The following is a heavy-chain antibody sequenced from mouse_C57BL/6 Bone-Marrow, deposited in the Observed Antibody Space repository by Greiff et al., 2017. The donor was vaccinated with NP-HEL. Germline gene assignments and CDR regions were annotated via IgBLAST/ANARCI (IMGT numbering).Heavy chain of an antibody. CDR1: GYTFTSYW. Sequence: QVHVKQSGAELVKPGASVKLSCKASGYTFTSYWMHWVKQRPGQGLEWIGMIHPNSGSTNYNEKFKSKATLTVDKSSSTAYMQLSSLTSEDSAVYYCAGEHYYGSSSYAMDYWGQGTSVTVSS. CDR3: AGEHYYGSSSYAMDY. J-gene: IGHJ4*01. D-gene: IGHD1-1*01. V-gene: IGHV1-64*01. CDR2: IHPNSGST.